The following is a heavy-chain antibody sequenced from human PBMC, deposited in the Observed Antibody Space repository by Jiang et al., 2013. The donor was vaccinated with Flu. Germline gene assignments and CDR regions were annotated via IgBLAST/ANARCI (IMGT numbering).Heavy chain of an antibody. D-gene: IGHD3-3*01. V-gene: IGHV1-18*01. CDR2: ISAYNGNT. CDR1: GYTFTSYG. CDR3: ARDPHKYFPLSAYDFWSGYYTPPRSYYGMDV. Sequence: SGAEVKKPGASVKVSCKASGYTFTSYGISWVRQAPGQGLEWMGWISAYNGNTNYAQKLQGRVTMTTDTSTSTAYMELRSLRSDDTAVYYCARDPHKYFPLSAYDFWSGYYTPPRSYYGMDVWGKGTTVTVSS. J-gene: IGHJ6*04.